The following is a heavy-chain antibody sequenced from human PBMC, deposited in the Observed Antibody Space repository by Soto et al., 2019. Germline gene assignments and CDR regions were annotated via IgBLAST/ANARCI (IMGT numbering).Heavy chain of an antibody. V-gene: IGHV3-48*02. CDR1: GFTFSSYS. Sequence: GSLRLSCAASGFTFSSYSMNWVRQAPGKGLAWVSYISSSSRTTYYVDSVKGRFTISRDNAKNSLYLQMNSLRDEDTAVYYCATEGVDTARKHRIGMDVRGQGTTVTVSS. CDR3: ATEGVDTARKHRIGMDV. CDR2: ISSSSRTT. J-gene: IGHJ6*02. D-gene: IGHD5-18*01.